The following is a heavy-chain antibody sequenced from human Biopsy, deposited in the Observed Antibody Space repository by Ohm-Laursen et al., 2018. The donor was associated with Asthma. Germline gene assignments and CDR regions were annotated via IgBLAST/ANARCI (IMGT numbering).Heavy chain of an antibody. D-gene: IGHD3-10*01. Sequence: GQTLSLTCAASGFTFSSYGMHWVRQAPGKGLEWVAVILSDGRDKYYADSVKDRFTISRDNSKNTLYLHMHSLRAEDTAVYFCAKDRVRINSAYYFDYWGQGTLVTVSS. CDR3: AKDRVRINSAYYFDY. J-gene: IGHJ4*02. V-gene: IGHV3-30*18. CDR1: GFTFSSYG. CDR2: ILSDGRDK.